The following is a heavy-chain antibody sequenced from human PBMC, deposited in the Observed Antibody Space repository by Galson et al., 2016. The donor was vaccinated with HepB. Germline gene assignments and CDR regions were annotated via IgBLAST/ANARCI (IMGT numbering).Heavy chain of an antibody. D-gene: IGHD2-2*01. CDR1: GDSISSNNR. V-gene: IGHV4-4*02. Sequence: SETLSLTCAVSGDSISSNNRWTWVRQPPGKRPEWIGEIYHSGSTFYNPSLSSRVTISVDKSSNQFSLKLTSVTAADTAVYYCARVEGGCSRTSCVLDPWGQGTLVTGSS. J-gene: IGHJ5*02. CDR3: ARVEGGCSRTSCVLDP. CDR2: IYHSGST.